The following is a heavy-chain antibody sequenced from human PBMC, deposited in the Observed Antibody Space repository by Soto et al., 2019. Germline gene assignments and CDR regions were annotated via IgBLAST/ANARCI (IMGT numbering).Heavy chain of an antibody. D-gene: IGHD4-17*01. V-gene: IGHV4-30-4*01. J-gene: IGHJ4*02. Sequence: QVQLQESGPGLVKPSQILSLTCTVSGGSISSGDYYWSWIRQPPGKGLEWIGYIYDSGSTYYNPSLKSRVTISIDTSKNQFSLKLSSVTAADTAVYYCARKGAGEYGDYGTLMHYFDYWGQGTLVTVSS. CDR3: ARKGAGEYGDYGTLMHYFDY. CDR1: GGSISSGDYY. CDR2: IYDSGST.